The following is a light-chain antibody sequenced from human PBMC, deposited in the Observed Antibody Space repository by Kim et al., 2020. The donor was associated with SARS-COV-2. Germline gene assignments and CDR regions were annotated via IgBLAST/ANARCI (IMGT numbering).Light chain of an antibody. J-gene: IGLJ2*01. V-gene: IGLV3-19*01. CDR3: NSRDSSGNRVV. CDR2: GKN. Sequence: SSELTQDPAVSVALGQTVRITFQGDSLRSYYASWYQQKPGQAPVLVIYGKNNRPSGIPDRFSGSSSGNTASLTITGAQAEDEADYYCNSRDSSGNRVVFG. CDR1: SLRSYY.